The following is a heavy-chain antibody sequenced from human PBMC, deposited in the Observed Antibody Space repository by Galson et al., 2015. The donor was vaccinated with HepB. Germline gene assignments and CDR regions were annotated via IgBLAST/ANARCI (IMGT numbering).Heavy chain of an antibody. CDR1: GFTFSSYS. CDR2: ISSDSRTI. D-gene: IGHD5-12*01. J-gene: IGHJ4*02. CDR3: ARHQSTSRYTDY. Sequence: SLRLSCAASGFTFSSYSMDWVRQAPGKGLEWLSYISSDSRTISYADSLKGRFSISRDSARNSLFLQMNSLRPEDTAVYYCARHQSTSRYTDYWGQGTLVTVSS. V-gene: IGHV3-48*01.